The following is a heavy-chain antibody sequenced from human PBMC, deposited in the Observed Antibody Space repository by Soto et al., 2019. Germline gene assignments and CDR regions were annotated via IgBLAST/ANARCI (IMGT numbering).Heavy chain of an antibody. Sequence: QVQLQQWGAGLLKPSETLSLTCAVYGGSFSGYYWSWIRQPPGKGLEWIGEINHSGSTNYNPSLKSRVTISVDTSKNQFSLKLSSVTAADTAVYYCARVGGYCSGGSCYLGNSFDYWGQGTLVTVSS. CDR1: GGSFSGYY. CDR2: INHSGST. V-gene: IGHV4-34*01. J-gene: IGHJ4*02. D-gene: IGHD2-15*01. CDR3: ARVGGYCSGGSCYLGNSFDY.